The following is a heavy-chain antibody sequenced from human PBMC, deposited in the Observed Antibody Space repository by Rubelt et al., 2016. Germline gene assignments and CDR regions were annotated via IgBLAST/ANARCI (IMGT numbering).Heavy chain of an antibody. V-gene: IGHV4-39*02. J-gene: IGHJ3*02. D-gene: IGHD6-19*01. CDR1: GGSISSSSYY. CDR2: IYYSGST. Sequence: QLQLQESGPGLVKPSETLSLTCTVSGGSISSSSYYWGWIRQPPGKGLEWIGNIYYSGSTYYNPSLKSRVTMSVDTSNNHFSLRLTSVTAADTAVYYCARLPGYSSGWMPFDIWGQGTMVTVSS. CDR3: ARLPGYSSGWMPFDI.